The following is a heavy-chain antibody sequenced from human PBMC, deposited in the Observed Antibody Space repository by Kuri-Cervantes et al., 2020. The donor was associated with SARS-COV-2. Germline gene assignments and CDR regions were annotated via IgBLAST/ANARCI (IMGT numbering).Heavy chain of an antibody. V-gene: IGHV3-23*01. CDR1: GFTFSSYA. CDR3: ARGGHIVVVTGGRGFDY. J-gene: IGHJ4*02. CDR2: ISGSGGNT. D-gene: IGHD2-21*02. Sequence: GESLKISCAASGFTFSSYAMSWVRQAPGKGLEWVSAISGSGGNTYYADSVKGRFTISRDNAKNSLYLQMNSLRAEDTAVYYCARGGHIVVVTGGRGFDYWGQGTLVTVSS.